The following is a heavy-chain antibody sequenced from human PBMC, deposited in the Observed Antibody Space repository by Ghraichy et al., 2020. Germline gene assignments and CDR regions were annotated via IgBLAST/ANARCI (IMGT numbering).Heavy chain of an antibody. Sequence: SLNISCSASEFTFSTYFMHWVRQAPGKGLEYVSAISSNGINTYYADSVKGRFTISRDNSKNTLYLQMSSLRGDDTAVYYCVRRGSYCGGSCPAYDYWGQGTLVTVSS. CDR2: ISSNGINT. CDR3: VRRGSYCGGSCPAYDY. CDR1: EFTFSTYF. D-gene: IGHD2-15*01. J-gene: IGHJ4*02. V-gene: IGHV3-64D*06.